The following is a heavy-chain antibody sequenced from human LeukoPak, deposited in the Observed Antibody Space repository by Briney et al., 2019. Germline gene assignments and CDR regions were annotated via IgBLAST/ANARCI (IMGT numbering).Heavy chain of an antibody. CDR2: INHSGST. J-gene: IGHJ4*02. CDR1: GGSFSGYY. CDR3: ARVGHYDFWSGYYMSYFDY. Sequence: SETLSLTCAVYGGSFSGYYWSWIRQPPGKGLEWIEEINHSGSTNYNPSLKSRVTISVDTSKNQFSLKLSSVTAADTAVYYCARVGHYDFWSGYYMSYFDYWGQGTLVTVSS. V-gene: IGHV4-34*01. D-gene: IGHD3-3*01.